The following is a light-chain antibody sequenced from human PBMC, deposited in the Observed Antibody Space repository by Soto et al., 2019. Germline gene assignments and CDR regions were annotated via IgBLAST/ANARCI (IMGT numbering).Light chain of an antibody. Sequence: QSALTQPPSASSTPGQTVTISCSGSTSNIGTFYVYWYQHLPGTAPKLLIYLGDQRASGVSDRFSGSKSGTSASLAINGLRSDDEADYYCAAWDDTLTAYVFGRGPQVTVL. CDR2: LGD. V-gene: IGLV1-47*02. J-gene: IGLJ1*01. CDR3: AAWDDTLTAYV. CDR1: TSNIGTFY.